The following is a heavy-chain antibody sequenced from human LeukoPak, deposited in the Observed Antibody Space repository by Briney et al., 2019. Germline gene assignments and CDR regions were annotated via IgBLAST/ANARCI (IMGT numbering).Heavy chain of an antibody. J-gene: IGHJ5*02. CDR2: IYYADIT. CDR3: ARADPNYYDTRRTFDP. CDR1: GFTFSDYT. Sequence: LRLSCAASGFTFSDYTMNWIRQPPGKGLEWIGYIYYADITYYNPSLKNRVSFSIDTAKNQFSLKLTSVTAADTAVYYCARADPNYYDTRRTFDPWGQGTLVIVSS. V-gene: IGHV4-30-4*08. D-gene: IGHD3-22*01.